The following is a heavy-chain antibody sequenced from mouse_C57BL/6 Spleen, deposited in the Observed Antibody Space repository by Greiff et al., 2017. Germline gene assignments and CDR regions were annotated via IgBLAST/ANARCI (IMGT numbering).Heavy chain of an antibody. CDR1: GYTFTSYW. V-gene: IGHV1-52*01. CDR3: ARDDYDEGYAMDY. D-gene: IGHD2-4*01. CDR2: IDPSESET. Sequence: QVQLQQPGAELVRPGSSVKLSCKASGYTFTSYWMHWVKQRPIQGLEWIGNIDPSESETHYNQKFKDKATLTVDKSSSTAYMQLSSLTSEDSAVYYCARDDYDEGYAMDYWGQGTSVTVSS. J-gene: IGHJ4*01.